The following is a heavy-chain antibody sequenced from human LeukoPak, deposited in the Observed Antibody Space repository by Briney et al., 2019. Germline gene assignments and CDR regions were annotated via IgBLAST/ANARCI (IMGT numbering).Heavy chain of an antibody. J-gene: IGHJ4*02. CDR3: ARGDSGSYSRPFDY. D-gene: IGHD1-26*01. V-gene: IGHV3-21*01. CDR1: GFTFSTYN. CDR2: ISSTSSYT. Sequence: GGSLRLSCAASGFTFSTYNMNWVRQAPGKGLEWVSSISSTSSYTYYADSVKGRFTTSRDNAKNSLYLQMNSLRAEDTAVYYCARGDSGSYSRPFDYWGQGTLVTVSS.